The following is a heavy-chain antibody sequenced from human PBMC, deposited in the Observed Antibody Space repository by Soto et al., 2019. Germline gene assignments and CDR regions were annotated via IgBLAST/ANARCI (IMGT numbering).Heavy chain of an antibody. J-gene: IGHJ4*02. CDR3: ARGGSYWARRHYFDF. Sequence: ASVKVSCKASGYTFTSYDINWVRQAAGQGPEWMGSVTPRNGDTAFAQKYQGRVTVTSNTSMSTVYMELSNLRSDDTAVYYCARGGSYWARRHYFDFWGQGTPVTVSS. CDR1: GYTFTSYD. D-gene: IGHD2-8*02. V-gene: IGHV1-8*02. CDR2: VTPRNGDT.